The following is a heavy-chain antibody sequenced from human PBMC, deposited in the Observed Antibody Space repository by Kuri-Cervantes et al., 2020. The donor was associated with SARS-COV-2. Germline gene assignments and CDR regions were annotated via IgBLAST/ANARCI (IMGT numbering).Heavy chain of an antibody. CDR3: ARHGYSYGYPIDY. V-gene: IGHV4-59*08. Sequence: GSLRLSCTVSGGSISSYYWSWIRQPPGKGLEWIGYIYYSGSTNYNPSLKSRVTISVDTSKNQFSLKLSSVTAADTAVYYCARHGYSYGYPIDYWGQGTLVTVSS. D-gene: IGHD5-18*01. CDR1: GGSISSYY. CDR2: IYYSGST. J-gene: IGHJ4*02.